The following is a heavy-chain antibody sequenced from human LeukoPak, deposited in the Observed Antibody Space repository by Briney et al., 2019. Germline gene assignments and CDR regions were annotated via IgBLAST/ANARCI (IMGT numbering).Heavy chain of an antibody. CDR2: IKSKTDGGTT. Sequence: GGSLRLSCAASGFTFSNAWMSWVRQAPGKGLEWVGRIKSKTDGGTTDYAAPVKGRFTISGDDSKNTLYLQMNSLKTEDTAVYYCTTDTPMYYYGSGSSTRFDPWGQGTLVTVSS. V-gene: IGHV3-15*01. CDR1: GFTFSNAW. CDR3: TTDTPMYYYGSGSSTRFDP. J-gene: IGHJ5*02. D-gene: IGHD3-10*01.